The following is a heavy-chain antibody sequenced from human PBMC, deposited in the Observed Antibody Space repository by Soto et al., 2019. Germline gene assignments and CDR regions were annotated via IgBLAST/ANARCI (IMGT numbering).Heavy chain of an antibody. Sequence: QLQLQESGPGLVKPSETMSLTCTVSGGSISSSSYYWGWIRQPPGKGLEWIGSIYYSGSTYYNPSLKSRVTISVDTSKNQFSLKLGSVTAADTAVYYCARQPIYGSGRGYGMDVWGQGTTVTVSS. D-gene: IGHD3-10*01. V-gene: IGHV4-39*01. CDR1: GGSISSSSYY. CDR2: IYYSGST. CDR3: ARQPIYGSGRGYGMDV. J-gene: IGHJ6*02.